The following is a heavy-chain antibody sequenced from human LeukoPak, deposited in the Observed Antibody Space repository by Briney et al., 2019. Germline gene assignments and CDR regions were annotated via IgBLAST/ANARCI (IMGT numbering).Heavy chain of an antibody. Sequence: GGSLRLSCVASGLSFINYAMTWVRQAPGKGLEWVSVIYSGGSTYYADSVKGRFTTSRDNSKNTLFLQMNSLRAEDTAIYYCAKYGPQDSGSSHFDYWSQGALVTVSS. CDR1: GLSFINYA. CDR3: AKYGPQDSGSSHFDY. J-gene: IGHJ4*02. V-gene: IGHV3-23*03. CDR2: IYSGGST. D-gene: IGHD1-26*01.